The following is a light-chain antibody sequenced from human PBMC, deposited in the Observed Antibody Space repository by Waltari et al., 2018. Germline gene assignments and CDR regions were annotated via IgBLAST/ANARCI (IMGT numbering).Light chain of an antibody. V-gene: IGKV3-20*01. CDR3: QHYVRLPVT. CDR2: GVS. Sequence: EIVLTQSPGTLSLSPGERATLSCRASQSVGTSLAWYRQQKGGHAPRLLSYGVSIRATGISDRFSGSGFGTDFSLTISGLEPEDSAVYYCQHYVRLPVTFGQGTTVEIK. J-gene: IGKJ1*01. CDR1: QSVGTS.